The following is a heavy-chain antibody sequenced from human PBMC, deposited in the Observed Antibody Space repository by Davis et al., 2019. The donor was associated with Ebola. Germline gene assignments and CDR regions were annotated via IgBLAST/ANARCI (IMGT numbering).Heavy chain of an antibody. CDR3: LYGMDV. J-gene: IGHJ6*02. V-gene: IGHV3-7*01. CDR1: GFSFSSYW. Sequence: GGSLRPSCAASGFSFSSYWMSCVRQAPGKGLEWVASIKQDGSEKYYVDSVKGRFTISRDNAKNSLYLQMNSLRAEDTAVYYCLYGMDVWGQGTTVTVSS. CDR2: IKQDGSEK.